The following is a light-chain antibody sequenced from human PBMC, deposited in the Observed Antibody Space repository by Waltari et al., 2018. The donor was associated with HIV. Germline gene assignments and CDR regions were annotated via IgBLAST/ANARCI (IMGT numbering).Light chain of an antibody. V-gene: IGLV1-40*01. CDR3: QSYDSSLGGFYV. CDR2: DNI. CDR1: SSNIGASYD. J-gene: IGLJ1*01. Sequence: QSVLTQPPSVSGAPGQRVTISCTGSSSNIGASYDIHWYQQLPGTAPKLLIFDNINRPSGVTDRFSGSKFATSASLAITGLQAEDEADYYCQSYDSSLGGFYVFGTGTKVTVL.